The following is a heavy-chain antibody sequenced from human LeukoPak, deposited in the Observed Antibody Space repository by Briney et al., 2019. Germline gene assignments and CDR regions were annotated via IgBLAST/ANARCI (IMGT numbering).Heavy chain of an antibody. CDR1: GGTLSNCA. CDR2: IIPIFGTA. CDR3: ARLGSSVTGY. V-gene: IGHV1-69*13. D-gene: IGHD3-9*01. J-gene: IGHJ4*02. Sequence: SVKVSCKASGGTLSNCAISWVRQAPGQGLEWMGGIIPIFGTANYAQKFQGRVTITADESTSTAYMELSSLRSEDTAVYYCARLGSSVTGYWGQGTLVTVSS.